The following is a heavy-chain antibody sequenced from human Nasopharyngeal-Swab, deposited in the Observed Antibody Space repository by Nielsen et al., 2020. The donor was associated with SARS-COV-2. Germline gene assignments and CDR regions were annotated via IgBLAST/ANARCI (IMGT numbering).Heavy chain of an antibody. Sequence: SETLSLTCTVSGGSISSYYWSWIRQPPGKGLEWIGYIYYSGSTNYNPSLKSRVTISVDTSKNQFSLKLSSVTAADTAVYYCASSLGYCSGGSCYNYGMDVWGQGTMVTVSS. V-gene: IGHV4-59*01. CDR3: ASSLGYCSGGSCYNYGMDV. CDR1: GGSISSYY. J-gene: IGHJ6*02. D-gene: IGHD2-15*01. CDR2: IYYSGST.